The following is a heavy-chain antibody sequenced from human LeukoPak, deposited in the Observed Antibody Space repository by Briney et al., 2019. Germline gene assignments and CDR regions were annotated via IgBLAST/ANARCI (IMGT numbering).Heavy chain of an antibody. Sequence: GTSLRLSCAASGFTFTSYGMHWVRQAPGKGLEWVALITYDGYYKYYSDSVKGRFTISSDTSKNTPYLQMNSLRAEDTAVYYCARDLSPVVRASPMGYWGQGTLVTVSS. V-gene: IGHV3-30*03. CDR1: GFTFTSYG. J-gene: IGHJ4*02. D-gene: IGHD3-10*01. CDR3: ARDLSPVVRASPMGY. CDR2: ITYDGYYK.